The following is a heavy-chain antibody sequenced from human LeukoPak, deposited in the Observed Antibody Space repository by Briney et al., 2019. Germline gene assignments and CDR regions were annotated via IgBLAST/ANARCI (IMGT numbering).Heavy chain of an antibody. D-gene: IGHD1-26*01. CDR3: ARDGHKYSVSYLDAFDI. CDR2: INPSGGST. CDR1: GYTFTSYS. V-gene: IGHV1-46*01. Sequence: ASVKVSCKASGYTFTSYSMHWVRQAPGQGLEWMGVINPSGGSTSFAQKFQGRATMNRDTSTSTVYMELSGLRSEDTAVYYCARDGHKYSVSYLDAFDIWGQGTMVTVSS. J-gene: IGHJ3*02.